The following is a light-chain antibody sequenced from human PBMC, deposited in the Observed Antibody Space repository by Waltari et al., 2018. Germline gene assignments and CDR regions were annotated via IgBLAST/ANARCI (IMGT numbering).Light chain of an antibody. CDR3: YSSDSTGLRV. CDR1: ELPRQC. CDR2: EDT. V-gene: IGLV3-10*01. J-gene: IGLJ1*01. Sequence: SYELPQPPSVSVSPGQTARITCSGHELPRQCAYWFHQKSGQAPRLVIYEDTKRPSGIPERFSGSSSGTVATLTITGAQVDDEADYYCYSSDSTGLRVFGGGTTVVVL.